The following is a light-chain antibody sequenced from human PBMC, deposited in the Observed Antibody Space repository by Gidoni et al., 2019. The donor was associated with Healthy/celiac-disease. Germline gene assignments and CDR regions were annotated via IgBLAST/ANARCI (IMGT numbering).Light chain of an antibody. Sequence: YELTQPSSVSVSPGQTARITCSGDVLAKKYARWFQQKPGQAPVLVIYKDSERPSGTTVTLTISGAQVEDEADYYCYSAADNKFDWVFGGGTKLTVL. CDR1: VLAKKY. V-gene: IGLV3-27*01. J-gene: IGLJ3*02. CDR3: YSAADNKFDWV. CDR2: KDS.